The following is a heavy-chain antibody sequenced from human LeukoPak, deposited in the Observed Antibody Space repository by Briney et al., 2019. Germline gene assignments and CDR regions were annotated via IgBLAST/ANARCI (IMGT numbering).Heavy chain of an antibody. CDR3: ASSSWYALDY. CDR2: ISSSGSTM. V-gene: IGHV3-48*03. D-gene: IGHD6-13*01. J-gene: IGHJ4*02. CDR1: GSTFSSYE. Sequence: GGSLRLSCAASGSTFSSYEMNWVRQAPGKGLEWISYISSSGSTMYYADSVKGRFTISRDNAKNSLYLQMNSLRAEDTAIYYCASSSWYALDYWGQGTLVTVSS.